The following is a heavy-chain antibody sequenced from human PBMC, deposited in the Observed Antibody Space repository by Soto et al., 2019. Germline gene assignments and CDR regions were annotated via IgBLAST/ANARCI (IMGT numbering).Heavy chain of an antibody. J-gene: IGHJ4*01. Sequence: VGSLRLSCTSSGFTFISYAMIWVRQAPGKGLEWVSAISGTGGTTYYADSVKGRFTISRDKSKKTLYLQMNSLRAEDTAVYYCVKALSVKFYFDYWGQGTLVTVSS. CDR2: ISGTGGTT. D-gene: IGHD3-16*02. CDR1: GFTFISYA. V-gene: IGHV3-23*01. CDR3: VKALSVKFYFDY.